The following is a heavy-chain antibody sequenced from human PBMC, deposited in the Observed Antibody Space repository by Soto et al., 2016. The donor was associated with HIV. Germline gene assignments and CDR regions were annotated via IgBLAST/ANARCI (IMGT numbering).Heavy chain of an antibody. Sequence: EVQLLESGGGLVQPGGSLRLSCAASGFTFSSYAMSWVRQAPGKGLEWVSAISGSGGSTYYADSVKGRFTISRDNSKNTLYLQMNSLRAEDTAVYYCARRYLSRDGYNYYFDYWGQGTLVTVSS. D-gene: IGHD5-12*01. CDR3: ARRYLSRDGYNYYFDY. CDR1: GFTFSSYA. V-gene: IGHV3-23*01. CDR2: ISGSGGST. J-gene: IGHJ4*02.